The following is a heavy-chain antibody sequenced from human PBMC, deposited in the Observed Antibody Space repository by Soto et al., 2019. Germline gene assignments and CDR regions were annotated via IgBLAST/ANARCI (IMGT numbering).Heavy chain of an antibody. CDR2: IWYDGSNK. CDR3: ARGRYFDWLLLDY. J-gene: IGHJ4*02. Sequence: QVQLVESEGGVVQPGRSLRLSCAASGFTFSSYGMHWVRQAPGKGLEWVAVIWYDGSNKYSADSVKGRFTISRDNSKNTLYLQMNSLRAEDTAVYYCARGRYFDWLLLDYWGQGTLVTVSS. V-gene: IGHV3-33*01. CDR1: GFTFSSYG. D-gene: IGHD3-9*01.